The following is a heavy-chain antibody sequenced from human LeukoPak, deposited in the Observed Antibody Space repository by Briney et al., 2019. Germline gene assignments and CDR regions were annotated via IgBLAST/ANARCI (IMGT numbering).Heavy chain of an antibody. V-gene: IGHV3-48*03. Sequence: GWSLTLSCAASGFTFRSYEMNWVRQAPAKGLEGVSYISSSVSTIYYADSVKGRFTISRDNAKNSLYLQMNSLRAEDTAVYYCARELGGGYFEYWGQGNLVTVSS. CDR2: ISSSVSTI. CDR1: GFTFRSYE. CDR3: ARELGGGYFEY. J-gene: IGHJ4*02. D-gene: IGHD3-16*01.